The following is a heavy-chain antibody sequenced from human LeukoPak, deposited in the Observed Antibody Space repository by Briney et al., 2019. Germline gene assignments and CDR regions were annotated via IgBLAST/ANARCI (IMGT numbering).Heavy chain of an antibody. J-gene: IGHJ4*02. CDR3: ARVVIVVATEDPYYFDY. CDR2: ITTYNGNT. V-gene: IGHV1-18*01. D-gene: IGHD2-15*01. CDR1: GYTFTSYG. Sequence: ASVKVSCKASGYTFTSYGISWVRQAPGQGLEWMGWITTYNGNTNYAQKLQGRVTMTTDTSTDTTYMELRSLRSDDTALYYCARVVIVVATEDPYYFDYWGQGTLVTVSS.